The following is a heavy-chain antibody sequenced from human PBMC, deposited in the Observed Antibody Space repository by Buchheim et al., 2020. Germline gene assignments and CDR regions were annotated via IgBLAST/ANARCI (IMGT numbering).Heavy chain of an antibody. CDR2: ISGSGAHT. CDR3: AKGSAYGGREGYFDY. V-gene: IGHV3-23*04. CDR1: GFTFSSYG. J-gene: IGHJ4*02. D-gene: IGHD4-23*01. Sequence: VQLVESGGGVVQPGRSLRLSCAASGFTFSSYGMHWVRQAPGKGLEWVSAISGSGAHTYYADSVKGRFTISRDNSKNTLFLQMNSLRAEDTAVYYCAKGSAYGGREGYFDYWGQGTL.